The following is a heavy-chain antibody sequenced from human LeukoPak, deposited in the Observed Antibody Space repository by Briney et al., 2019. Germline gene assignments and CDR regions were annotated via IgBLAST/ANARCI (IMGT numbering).Heavy chain of an antibody. D-gene: IGHD1-26*01. Sequence: NTSETLSLTCTVSGGSISSGGYYWSWIRQPPGKGLEWIGYIYHSGSTYYNPSLKGRVTISVDRSKNQFSLKLSSVTAADTAVYYCARFSGSYGLVAFDIWGQGTMVTVSS. J-gene: IGHJ3*02. CDR3: ARFSGSYGLVAFDI. CDR1: GGSISSGGYY. V-gene: IGHV4-30-2*01. CDR2: IYHSGST.